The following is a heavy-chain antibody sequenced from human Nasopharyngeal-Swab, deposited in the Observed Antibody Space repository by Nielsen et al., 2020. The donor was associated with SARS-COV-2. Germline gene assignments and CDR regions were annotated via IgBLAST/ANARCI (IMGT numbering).Heavy chain of an antibody. Sequence: GESLKISCAASGFTFSYYTMNWVRQAPGQGLEWVSSISSSGSYMYYTDSVKGRFTMSRDNAKNSLYPQMNSLRAEDTAVYYCASDNRYWGQGTLVTVSS. CDR3: ASDNRY. CDR2: ISSSGSYM. J-gene: IGHJ4*02. D-gene: IGHD2/OR15-2a*01. V-gene: IGHV3-21*01. CDR1: GFTFSYYT.